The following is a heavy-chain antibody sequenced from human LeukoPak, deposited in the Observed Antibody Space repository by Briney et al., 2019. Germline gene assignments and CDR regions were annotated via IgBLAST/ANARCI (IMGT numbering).Heavy chain of an antibody. J-gene: IGHJ6*03. CDR3: ARGNDYVWGSYRTYYMDV. CDR1: GGSISIYY. Sequence: PSETLSLTCTVSGGSISIYYWSWIRQPPGKGLEWIGYIYYSGSTNYNPSLKSRVTISVDTSKNQFSLKLSSVTAADTAVYYSARGNDYVWGSYRTYYMDVWGKGTTVTVSS. D-gene: IGHD3-16*02. CDR2: IYYSGST. V-gene: IGHV4-59*01.